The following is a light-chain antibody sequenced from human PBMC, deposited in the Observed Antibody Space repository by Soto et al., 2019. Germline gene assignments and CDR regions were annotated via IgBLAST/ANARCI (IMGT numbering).Light chain of an antibody. J-gene: IGKJ1*01. CDR1: QSVGSW. V-gene: IGKV1-5*03. CDR3: QQYGSSSPST. CDR2: KAS. Sequence: DIQMTQSPSTLSASVGDRVTITCRASQSVGSWLAWYQQKPGKAPKLLIYKASSVESGVPSRFSGSGSGTEFSLTISSLPPDDFASYHCQQYGSSSPSTFGQGTKVEIK.